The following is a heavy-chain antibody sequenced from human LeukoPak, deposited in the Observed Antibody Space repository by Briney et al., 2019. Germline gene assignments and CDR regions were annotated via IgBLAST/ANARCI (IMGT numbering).Heavy chain of an antibody. V-gene: IGHV4-61*02. CDR2: IYTSGST. Sequence: SETLSLTCTVSGGSISSGSYYWSWIRQPAGKGLEWIGRIYTSGSTNYNPSLRSRVTISVDTSKNQFSLKLSSVTAADTAVYYCARTYYYGSGSYPWGQGTLVTVSS. CDR3: ARTYYYGSGSYP. J-gene: IGHJ5*02. CDR1: GGSISSGSYY. D-gene: IGHD3-10*01.